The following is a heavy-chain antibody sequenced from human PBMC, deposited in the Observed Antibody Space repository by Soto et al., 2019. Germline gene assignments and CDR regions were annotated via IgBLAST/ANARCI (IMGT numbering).Heavy chain of an antibody. V-gene: IGHV3-21*01. Sequence: GGSLRLSCAASGFTFSSYSMNWVRQAPGKGLEWVSSISSSSSYIYYADSVKGRFTISRDNAKNSLYLQMNSLRAEDTAVYYCARAGITIFGVVINPPHYYYYYMDVWGKGTTVTVSS. J-gene: IGHJ6*03. CDR2: ISSSSSYI. CDR1: GFTFSSYS. CDR3: ARAGITIFGVVINPPHYYYYYMDV. D-gene: IGHD3-3*01.